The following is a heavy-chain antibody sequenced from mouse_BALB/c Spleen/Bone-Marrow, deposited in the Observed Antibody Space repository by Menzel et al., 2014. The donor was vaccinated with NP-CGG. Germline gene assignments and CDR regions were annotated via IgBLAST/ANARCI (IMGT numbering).Heavy chain of an antibody. D-gene: IGHD1-1*01. CDR3: ARYYYGSSLFAY. CDR1: GFNIKDTY. Sequence: VQLQQSGAELVKPGASVKLSCTASGFNIKDTYMYWVKQRPEQGLEWIGRIDPANGYTKYDPKFQDKATITADTSSNTAYLQLSSLTSEDTAVYYCARYYYGSSLFAYWGQGTLVTVSA. V-gene: IGHV14-3*02. J-gene: IGHJ3*01. CDR2: IDPANGYT.